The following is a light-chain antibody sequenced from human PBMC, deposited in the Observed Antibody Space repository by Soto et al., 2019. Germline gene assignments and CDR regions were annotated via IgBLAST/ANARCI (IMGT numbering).Light chain of an antibody. CDR2: EVS. CDR1: SSDVGGYKY. V-gene: IGLV2-8*01. CDR3: CSYAGSNNYV. J-gene: IGLJ1*01. Sequence: QAVVTQPPSASGSPGQSVTISCTGTSSDVGGYKYVSWFQQHPGKAPKLMICEVSKRPSGVPDRFSGSRSGNTASLTVSGLQAEDEADYYCCSYAGSNNYVFRTGTKVTVL.